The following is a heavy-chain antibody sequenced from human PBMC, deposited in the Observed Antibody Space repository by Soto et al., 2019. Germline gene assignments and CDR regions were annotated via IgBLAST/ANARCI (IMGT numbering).Heavy chain of an antibody. CDR1: GGSISSGGYS. CDR3: ARAGAARPGGYYYYGMDV. CDR2: IYHSGGT. J-gene: IGHJ6*02. V-gene: IGHV4-30-2*01. D-gene: IGHD6-6*01. Sequence: PSETLSLTCAVSGGSISSGGYSWSWIRQPPGKGLEWIGYIYHSGGTYYNPSLKSRVTISVDRSKNQFSLKLSSVTAADTAVYYCARAGAARPGGYYYYGMDVWGQGTTVTVSS.